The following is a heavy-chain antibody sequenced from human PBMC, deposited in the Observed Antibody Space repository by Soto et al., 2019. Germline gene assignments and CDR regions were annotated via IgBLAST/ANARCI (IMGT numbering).Heavy chain of an antibody. CDR1: GFTFDDYA. V-gene: IGHV3-9*01. D-gene: IGHD6-13*01. J-gene: IGHJ4*02. Sequence: EVQLVESGGGLVQPGRSLRLSCSASGFTFDDYAMHWVRQAPGKGLEWVSGISWNSGSIGYADSVKGRFTISRDNAKNSLYLKMNSLRAEDTALYYCAKDKRYSSRSMFDYWGQGTLVTVSS. CDR2: ISWNSGSI. CDR3: AKDKRYSSRSMFDY.